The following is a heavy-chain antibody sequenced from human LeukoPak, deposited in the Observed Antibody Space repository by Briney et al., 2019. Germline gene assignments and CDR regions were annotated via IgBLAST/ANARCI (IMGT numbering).Heavy chain of an antibody. CDR2: INTNTGNP. V-gene: IGHV7-4-1*02. CDR1: GYTFTSYA. Sequence: ASVKVSCKASGYTFTSYAMNWVRQAPGQGLEWMGWINTNTGNPTYAQGFTGRFVFSLDTSVSTAYLQISSLKAEGTAVYYCARDGTTLSMVRGVIPTYNWFDPWGQGTLVTVSS. J-gene: IGHJ5*02. CDR3: ARDGTTLSMVRGVIPTYNWFDP. D-gene: IGHD3-10*01.